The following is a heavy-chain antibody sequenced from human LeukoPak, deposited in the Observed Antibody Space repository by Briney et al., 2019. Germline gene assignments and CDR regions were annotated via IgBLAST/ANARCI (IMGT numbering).Heavy chain of an antibody. CDR3: ARGWRAAHTGAELDY. J-gene: IGHJ4*02. Sequence: SETLSLTCTVSGGSISSSSYYWGWIRQLPGKGQEFIGSIYYSRSTYYNPSLKSRVTMSVDTSKDQFSLILSSVTAADTAVYYCARGWRAAHTGAELDYWGQGTLVTVSS. CDR2: IYYSRST. D-gene: IGHD6-6*01. CDR1: GGSISSSSYY. V-gene: IGHV4-39*01.